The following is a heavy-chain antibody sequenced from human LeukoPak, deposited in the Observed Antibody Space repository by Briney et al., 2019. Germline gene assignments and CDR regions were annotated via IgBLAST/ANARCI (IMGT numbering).Heavy chain of an antibody. Sequence: GASVKVSCKVSGYTLTELSMHWVRQAPGKGLEWMGGFDPEDGETIYAQKFQGRVAMTRDTSISTAYMELSSLRSEDTAVYYCARNPYVDTAMVIATNYYYYMDVWGKGTTVTVSS. CDR3: ARNPYVDTAMVIATNYYYYMDV. CDR1: GYTLTELS. CDR2: FDPEDGET. D-gene: IGHD5-18*01. V-gene: IGHV1-24*01. J-gene: IGHJ6*03.